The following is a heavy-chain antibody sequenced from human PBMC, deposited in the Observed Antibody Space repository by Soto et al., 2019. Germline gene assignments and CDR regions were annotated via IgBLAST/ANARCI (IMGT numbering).Heavy chain of an antibody. Sequence: PGGSLRLSCAASGFTFSSYSMSWVRQAPGKGLEWVSAISGSGGSTYYADSVKGRFTISRDNSKNTLYLQMNSLRAEDTAVYYCAKEYYDILTGYYIYFDYWGQGFLVTVSS. J-gene: IGHJ4*02. V-gene: IGHV3-23*01. CDR2: ISGSGGST. D-gene: IGHD3-9*01. CDR3: AKEYYDILTGYYIYFDY. CDR1: GFTFSSYS.